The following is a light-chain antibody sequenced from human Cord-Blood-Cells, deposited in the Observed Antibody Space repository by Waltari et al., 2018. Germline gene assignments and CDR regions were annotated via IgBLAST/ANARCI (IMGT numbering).Light chain of an antibody. Sequence: SYELTQPPSVSVSTGQTASITCSGGKLGGKYACWYQQKPGQSPVLVIYKDSKRPSGIPERFSGSNSGNTATLTISGTQAMDEADYYCQAWDSSTAVFGGGTKLTVL. V-gene: IGLV3-1*01. J-gene: IGLJ2*01. CDR2: KDS. CDR3: QAWDSSTAV. CDR1: KLGGKY.